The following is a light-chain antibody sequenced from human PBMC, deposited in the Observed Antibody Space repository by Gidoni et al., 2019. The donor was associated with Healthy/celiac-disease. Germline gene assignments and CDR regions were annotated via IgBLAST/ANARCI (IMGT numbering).Light chain of an antibody. Sequence: DIVMTQSPLSLPVTPGEPASISCRSSQSLLHSNGYNYLDWYLQKPGQSPQLLIYLGSNRASGVPDRFSGSGSGTDFTLKISRVEAEDVGVYYCMQALQTPHFXGGTKVEI. V-gene: IGKV2-28*01. CDR2: LGS. J-gene: IGKJ4*01. CDR1: QSLLHSNGYNY. CDR3: MQALQTPH.